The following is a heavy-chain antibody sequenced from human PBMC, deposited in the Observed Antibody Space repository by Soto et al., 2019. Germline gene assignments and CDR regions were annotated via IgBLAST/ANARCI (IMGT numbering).Heavy chain of an antibody. V-gene: IGHV3-23*01. J-gene: IGHJ4*02. D-gene: IGHD3-22*01. Sequence: GGSLRLSCAASGFTFSSYAMSWVRQAPGKGLEWVSAISGSGGSTYYADSVKGRFTISRDNSKNTLYLQMNSLRAEDTAVYYCAKRGRDITMIVVVITYFDYWGQRTLVTVSS. CDR3: AKRGRDITMIVVVITYFDY. CDR2: ISGSGGST. CDR1: GFTFSSYA.